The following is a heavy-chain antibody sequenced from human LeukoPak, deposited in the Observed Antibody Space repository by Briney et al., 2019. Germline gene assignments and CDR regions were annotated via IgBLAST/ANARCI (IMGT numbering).Heavy chain of an antibody. J-gene: IGHJ4*02. D-gene: IGHD6-13*01. Sequence: GGSLRLSCAASGFTFDDYAMHWVRQAPGKGLEWVSLISGDGGSTCYADSVKGRFTISRDNSKNSLYLQMNSLRTEDTALYYCAKGGLYSSSWYRNFDYWGQGTLVTVSS. CDR3: AKGGLYSSSWYRNFDY. CDR1: GFTFDDYA. V-gene: IGHV3-43*02. CDR2: ISGDGGST.